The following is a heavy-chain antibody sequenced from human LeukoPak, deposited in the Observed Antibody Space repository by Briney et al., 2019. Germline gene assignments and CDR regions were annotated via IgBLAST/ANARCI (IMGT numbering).Heavy chain of an antibody. D-gene: IGHD6-13*01. J-gene: IGHJ4*02. Sequence: GGSLRLSCAASGFTFSTYSMNWVREGPGKGVERGSSISSSTSYIYYADTVPRRFVISRDNSKHSLYLQMNSLRAEDTAVYYCARGKKGATLLYSSYWYNFDCGGQRMLVTVS. CDR1: GFTFSTYS. CDR3: ARGKKGATLLYSSYWYNFDC. V-gene: IGHV3-21*01. CDR2: ISSSTSYI.